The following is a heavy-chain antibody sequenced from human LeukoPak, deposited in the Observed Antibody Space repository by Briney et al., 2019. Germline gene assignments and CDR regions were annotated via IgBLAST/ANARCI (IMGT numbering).Heavy chain of an antibody. J-gene: IGHJ4*02. D-gene: IGHD6-19*01. CDR3: ARDRVGVGGNGWEN. CDR1: GYKFTNYG. Sequence: PGASVKVSCKASGYKFTNYGISWVRQAPGQGLEWIGWMSPNSGNTGYVKKFQGRVTMTRDTSIGTAYMELSSLTSEDTATYYRARDRVGVGGNGWENWGQGTLVTVSS. V-gene: IGHV1-8*02. CDR2: MSPNSGNT.